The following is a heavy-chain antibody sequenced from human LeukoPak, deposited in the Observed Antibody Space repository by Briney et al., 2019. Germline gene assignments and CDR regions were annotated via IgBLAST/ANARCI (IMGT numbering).Heavy chain of an antibody. V-gene: IGHV3-23*01. D-gene: IGHD2-2*01. J-gene: IGHJ4*02. Sequence: PGGSLRLSCAASGFTFGSYAMSWVRQAPGKGLEWVSAISGSGGSTYYADSVKGWFTISRDNSKNTLYLQINSLRAEDTALYYCAKDCTSTNCYVDYWGQGTLVTVSS. CDR3: AKDCTSTNCYVDY. CDR2: ISGSGGST. CDR1: GFTFGSYA.